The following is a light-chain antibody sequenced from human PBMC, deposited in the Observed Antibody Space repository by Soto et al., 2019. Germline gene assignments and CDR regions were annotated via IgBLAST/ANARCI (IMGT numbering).Light chain of an antibody. CDR2: RGS. CDR1: QNIRGNE. J-gene: IGKJ1*01. CDR3: QDYGTSAPWT. Sequence: EVVLTQSPGTLSLSPGERATLSCRASQNIRGNELAWYQQKPGQAPRLLIYRGSSRATGIPDRFSGRGSGTDFPLTISRLEPEDFAVDYCQDYGTSAPWTFGQGTKVEIK. V-gene: IGKV3-20*01.